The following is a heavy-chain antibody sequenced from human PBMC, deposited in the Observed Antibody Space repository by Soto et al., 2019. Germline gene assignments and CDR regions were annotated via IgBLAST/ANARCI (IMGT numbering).Heavy chain of an antibody. V-gene: IGHV4-30-2*01. J-gene: IGHJ4*02. CDR2: IYHSGST. CDR3: ARGQVVAAQH. CDR1: GGSISSGGYS. D-gene: IGHD2-15*01. Sequence: QLQLQESGSGLVKPSQTLSLTCAVSGGSISSGGYSWSWIRQPPGKGLEWIGYIYHSGSTYYNPSLTSRVTIPADRSKNQFPLTLSSVTAADPAVYYCARGQVVAAQHWGQGTLVTVSS.